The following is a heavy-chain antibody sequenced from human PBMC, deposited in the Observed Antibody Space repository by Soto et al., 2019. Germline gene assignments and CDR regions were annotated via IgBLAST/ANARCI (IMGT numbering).Heavy chain of an antibody. CDR1: GFTFSSYS. D-gene: IGHD4-4*01. CDR2: ISGSSSCI. Sequence: PGGSLRLSCAASGFTFSSYSMNWVRQAPGKGLEWVSSISGSSSCIYYADSVKGRFTISRDNSKNTLYLQMNSLRAEDTAVYYCARDIYSNYVDPYFDYWGQGTLVTVSS. J-gene: IGHJ4*02. CDR3: ARDIYSNYVDPYFDY. V-gene: IGHV3-21*04.